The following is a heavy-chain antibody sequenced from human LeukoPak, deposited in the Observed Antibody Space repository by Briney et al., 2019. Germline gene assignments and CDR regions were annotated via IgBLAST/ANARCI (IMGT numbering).Heavy chain of an antibody. J-gene: IGHJ4*02. CDR1: GFTFSSYE. V-gene: IGHV3-48*03. CDR2: ISGSGSTI. D-gene: IGHD6-19*01. Sequence: GGSLRLSCAASGFTFSSYEMNWVRQAPGKGLEWVSYISGSGSTIYYADSVKGRFTISRDNAKNSLYLQMNSLRAEDTAVYYCARDVGSGWYGGDYWGQGTLVTVSS. CDR3: ARDVGSGWYGGDY.